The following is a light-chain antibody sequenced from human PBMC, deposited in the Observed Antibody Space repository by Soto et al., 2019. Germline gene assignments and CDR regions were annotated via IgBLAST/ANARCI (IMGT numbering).Light chain of an antibody. CDR3: QSYDSSLIGSV. Sequence: QSVLTQPPAVSGAPGQKGTIYYTGGRGNCGTGYDVHWYQQLPRTAPQLIIYCNRSRPSGVRVRFSGSKSGISACLAITWVQAEYEAYYYCQSYDSSLIGSVFGTGTKVTVL. CDR1: RGNCGTGYD. V-gene: IGLV1-40*01. J-gene: IGLJ1*01. CDR2: CNR.